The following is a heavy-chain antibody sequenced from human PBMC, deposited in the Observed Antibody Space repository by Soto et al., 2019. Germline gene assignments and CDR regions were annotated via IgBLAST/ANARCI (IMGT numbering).Heavy chain of an antibody. V-gene: IGHV3-48*01. J-gene: IGHJ4*02. CDR2: ISRSSSAI. CDR3: ARDREYCSGDNCYETGSDY. Sequence: EVQLVESGGGLVQPGGSLRLSCAASGFSFSSYTMKWVRQAPGKGLEWVSDISRSSSAIYYADSVKGRFTISRDNAKNPVFLQMNSLRAEDTAVYYCARDREYCSGDNCYETGSDYWGQGTLVTVSS. D-gene: IGHD2-15*01. CDR1: GFSFSSYT.